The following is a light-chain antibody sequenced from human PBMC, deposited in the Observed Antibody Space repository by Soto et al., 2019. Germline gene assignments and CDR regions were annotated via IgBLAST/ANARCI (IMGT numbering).Light chain of an antibody. J-gene: IGKJ1*01. CDR2: DAS. CDR3: QQYASSRT. Sequence: EIVLTQSPSTLSLSPGERATLSCRATQSVRSSLAWYLQQPGQAPRLLIYDASKRATGIPARFSGSGSGTDFTLTITRLEPEDFAVYYCQQYASSRTFGQGTKVDIK. V-gene: IGKV3-11*01. CDR1: QSVRSS.